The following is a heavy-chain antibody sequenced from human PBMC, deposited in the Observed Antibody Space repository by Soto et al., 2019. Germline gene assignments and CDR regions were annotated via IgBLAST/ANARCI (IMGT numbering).Heavy chain of an antibody. CDR2: IYYSGRT. V-gene: IGHV4-31*03. CDR1: GGSISSGGYY. CDR3: ARVFSDSSSFFDP. J-gene: IGHJ5*02. D-gene: IGHD6-13*01. Sequence: SETLSLTCTVSGGSISSGGYYWSWIRQHPGKGLEWIGYIYYSGRTSYNPSLKSRVTISVDTSKNQFSLKLSSVTAADTAVYYCARVFSDSSSFFDPWGQGTLVTVSS.